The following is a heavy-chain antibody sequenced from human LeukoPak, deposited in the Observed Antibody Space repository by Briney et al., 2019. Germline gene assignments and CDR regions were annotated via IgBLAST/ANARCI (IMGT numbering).Heavy chain of an antibody. V-gene: IGHV3-33*01. Sequence: PGGSLRLSCAASGFTFSSYGMHWVRQAPGKGLEWVAVIWYDGSNKYYADSVKGRFTLSRDNSKNTLYLQMNSLRVDDTAVYYCARGAYGGAYYFDYWGQGTLVTVSS. CDR2: IWYDGSNK. CDR3: ARGAYGGAYYFDY. D-gene: IGHD4-17*01. J-gene: IGHJ4*02. CDR1: GFTFSSYG.